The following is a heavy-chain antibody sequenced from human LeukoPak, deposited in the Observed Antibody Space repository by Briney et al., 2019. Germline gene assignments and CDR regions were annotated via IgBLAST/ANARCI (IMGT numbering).Heavy chain of an antibody. Sequence: ASVKVFCKASGYTFTGYYMHWVRQAPGQGLEWMGRINPNSGGTNYAQKFQGRVTMTRDTSISTAYMELSRLRSDDTAVYYCARGGTAYYDFWSGYYPIDYWGQGTLVTVSS. CDR3: ARGGTAYYDFWSGYYPIDY. CDR2: INPNSGGT. J-gene: IGHJ4*02. CDR1: GYTFTGYY. D-gene: IGHD3-3*01. V-gene: IGHV1-2*06.